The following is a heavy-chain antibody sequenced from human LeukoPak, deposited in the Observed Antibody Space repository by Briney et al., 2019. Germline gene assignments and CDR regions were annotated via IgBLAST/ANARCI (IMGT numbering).Heavy chain of an antibody. D-gene: IGHD3-3*01. CDR2: IYTSGST. Sequence: PSETLSLTCTVSGGSISSYYWSWIRQPAGKGLEWIGRIYTSGSTNYNPSLKSRVTMSVDTSKNQFSLNLSSVTAADTAVYYCARQNNFDFWSGFFDYWGLGALVTVSS. CDR3: ARQNNFDFWSGFFDY. J-gene: IGHJ4*02. CDR1: GGSISSYY. V-gene: IGHV4-4*07.